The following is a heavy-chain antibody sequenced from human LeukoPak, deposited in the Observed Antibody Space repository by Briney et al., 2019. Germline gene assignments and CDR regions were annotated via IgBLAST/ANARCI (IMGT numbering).Heavy chain of an antibody. D-gene: IGHD3-16*01. CDR1: GGSISGYY. CDR3: VRFGVNYDMDA. CDR2: IHYSGRA. V-gene: IGHV4-59*01. Sequence: SETLSLTCSVSGGSISGYYWTWVRQPPGKGLEWIGQIHYSGRADYNPSLKSRITMSVDTSRNQISLKLSSVTAADTAIYYCVRFGVNYDMDAWGQGTTVTVFS. J-gene: IGHJ6*02.